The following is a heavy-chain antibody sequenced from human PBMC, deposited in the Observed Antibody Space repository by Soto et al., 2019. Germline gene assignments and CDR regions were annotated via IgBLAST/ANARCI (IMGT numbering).Heavy chain of an antibody. J-gene: IGHJ3*02. D-gene: IGHD6-13*01. CDR3: VRSWSSSWTGAFDI. Sequence: QVQLVQSGAEVKKPGSSVKVSCKASGGTFSSYPTSWVRQAPGQGLEWMGGIVPIFGTIKYAQRFQGRVTITADESTSTAYMDLSSLRSADTAVYYCVRSWSSSWTGAFDIWGQGTMVTVSS. V-gene: IGHV1-69*01. CDR2: IVPIFGTI. CDR1: GGTFSSYP.